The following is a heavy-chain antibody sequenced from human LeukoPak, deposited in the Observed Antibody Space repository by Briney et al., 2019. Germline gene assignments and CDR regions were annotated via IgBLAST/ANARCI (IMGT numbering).Heavy chain of an antibody. Sequence: GGSLRLSSAASGFTFSSYWMSWVRQAPGKGLEWVANIKQDGSEKYYVDSVKGRFTISRDNAKNSLYLQMNSLRAEDTAVYYCAREASSYGYYYYYYMDVWGKGTTVTVSS. V-gene: IGHV3-7*01. D-gene: IGHD5-18*01. J-gene: IGHJ6*03. CDR3: AREASSYGYYYYYYMDV. CDR2: IKQDGSEK. CDR1: GFTFSSYW.